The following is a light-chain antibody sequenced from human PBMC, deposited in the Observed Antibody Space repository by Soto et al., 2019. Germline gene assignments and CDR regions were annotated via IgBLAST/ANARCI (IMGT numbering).Light chain of an antibody. CDR1: QSVSRN. J-gene: IGKJ5*01. CDR2: DAS. CDR3: QQRSSWPIT. V-gene: IGKV3-11*01. Sequence: ERVLTQSPATLSLFPGERATLSCRASQSVSRNLAWYQQRPGQAPRLLIYDASNRATGIPARFSGSGSGTDFTLTISSLEPEDFAVYYCQQRSSWPITFGQGTRLEI.